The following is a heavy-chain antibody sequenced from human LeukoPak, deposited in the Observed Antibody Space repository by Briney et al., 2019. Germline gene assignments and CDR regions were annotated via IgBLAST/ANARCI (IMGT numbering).Heavy chain of an antibody. D-gene: IGHD5-18*01. V-gene: IGHV1-69*04. CDR2: IIPILGIP. J-gene: IGHJ4*02. CDR1: GGTFSSYA. Sequence: GASVKVSCKASGGTFSSYAINWVRQAPGQGLEWMGRIIPILGIPNYAQQFQGRVTITADKSTSTAYMELSSLRSDDTAVYYCARVPTAADTAMVTAYWGQGTLVTVSS. CDR3: ARVPTAADTAMVTAY.